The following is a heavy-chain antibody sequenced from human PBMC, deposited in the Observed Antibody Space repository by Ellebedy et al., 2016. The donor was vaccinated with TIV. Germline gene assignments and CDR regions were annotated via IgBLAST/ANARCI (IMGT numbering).Heavy chain of an antibody. J-gene: IGHJ6*02. D-gene: IGHD6-6*01. CDR2: IDYSGDT. CDR3: ARDRRFREVIAARRGDYYYYGMDV. V-gene: IGHV4-59*01. Sequence: MPGGSLRLSCTVSGGSISSYYWSWIRQPPGQGLEWIGYIDYSGDTNYNPSLKSRVSISVDTSKNQFALKLNSVTTADTAVYYCARDRRFREVIAARRGDYYYYGMDVWGQGTTVTVSS. CDR1: GGSISSYY.